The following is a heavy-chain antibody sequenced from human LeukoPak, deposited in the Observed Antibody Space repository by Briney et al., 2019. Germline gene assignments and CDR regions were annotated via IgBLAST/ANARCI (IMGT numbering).Heavy chain of an antibody. CDR3: AVVPAAMMDDAFDI. CDR2: IVVGSGNT. J-gene: IGHJ3*02. Sequence: GASVKVSCKASGFTFTSSAMQWVRQARGQRPEWIGWIVVGSGNTNYAQKFQERVTITRDMSTSTAYMELSSLRSEDTAVYYCAVVPAAMMDDAFDIWGQGTMVTVSS. D-gene: IGHD2-2*01. V-gene: IGHV1-58*02. CDR1: GFTFTSSA.